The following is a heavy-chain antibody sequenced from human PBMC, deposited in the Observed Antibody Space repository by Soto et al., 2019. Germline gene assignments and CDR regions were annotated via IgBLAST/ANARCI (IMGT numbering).Heavy chain of an antibody. V-gene: IGHV4-34*01. Sequence: QVQLRRWGAGLLKPSETLSLTCAVYGGSFSGYFWTWIRHSPGKGLEWIGESDHGGRTNYNPSLKSRVTISVDTSKNQFSLKLNSVTAADTAAYYCARGVHYGSGEKGMDVW. CDR3: ARGVHYGSGEKGMDV. CDR1: GGSFSGYF. J-gene: IGHJ6*01. D-gene: IGHD3-10*01. CDR2: SDHGGRT.